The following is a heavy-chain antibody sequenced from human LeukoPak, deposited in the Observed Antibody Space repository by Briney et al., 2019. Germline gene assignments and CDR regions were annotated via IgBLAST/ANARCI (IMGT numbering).Heavy chain of an antibody. J-gene: IGHJ4*02. CDR3: AREQSFWSGYYILDY. CDR2: IYTSGST. CDR1: GGSISSYY. V-gene: IGHV4-4*07. D-gene: IGHD3-3*01. Sequence: PSETLSLTCTVSGGSISSYYWSWIRQPAGKGLEWIGRIYTSGSTNYNPSLKSRVTMSVDTSKNQFSLKLSSVTAADTAVYYCAREQSFWSGYYILDYWGQGTLATVSS.